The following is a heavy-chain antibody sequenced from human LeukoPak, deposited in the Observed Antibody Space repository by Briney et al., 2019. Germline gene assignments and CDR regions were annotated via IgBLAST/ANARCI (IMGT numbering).Heavy chain of an antibody. D-gene: IGHD3/OR15-3a*01. CDR1: RFTFSSYS. V-gene: IGHV3-48*01. J-gene: IGHJ3*02. CDR3: ARGIDFDAFDI. CDR2: ISSSSSTI. Sequence: GGSLRLSCAASRFTFSSYSMNWVRQAPGKGLEWISYISSSSSTIYYADSVKGRFTISRDNAKNSLFLQMNGLRAEDTAVYYCARGIDFDAFDIWGHGTMVAVSS.